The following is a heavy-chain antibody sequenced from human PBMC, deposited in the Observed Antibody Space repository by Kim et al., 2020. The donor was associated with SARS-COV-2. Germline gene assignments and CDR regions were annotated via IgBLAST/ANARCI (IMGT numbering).Heavy chain of an antibody. CDR2: INSNGGNT. CDR1: GFSFSKYT. J-gene: IGHJ4*02. V-gene: IGHV3-64D*09. Sequence: GGSLRLSCTASGFSFSKYTMNWVRQAPGKGLEYVSIINSNGGNTFYADSVKERLTTSRDNSKNTLSLQRSSRRCEDTAVYYCVKARDGYKLGDYWGQGTLVTVSS. CDR3: VKARDGYKLGDY. D-gene: IGHD5-12*01.